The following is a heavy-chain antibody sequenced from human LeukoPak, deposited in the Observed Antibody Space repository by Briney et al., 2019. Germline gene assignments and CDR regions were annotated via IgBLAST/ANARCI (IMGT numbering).Heavy chain of an antibody. D-gene: IGHD3-3*01. CDR3: ARSDDFWSGYYWDY. J-gene: IGHJ4*02. CDR2: ISSSSSTI. Sequence: GGSLRLSCAASGFTFSSYAMSWVRQAPGKGLEWVSYISSSSSTIYYADSVKGRFTISRDNAKNSLYLQMNSLRAEDTAVYYCARSDDFWSGYYWDYWGQGTLVTVSS. V-gene: IGHV3-48*04. CDR1: GFTFSSYA.